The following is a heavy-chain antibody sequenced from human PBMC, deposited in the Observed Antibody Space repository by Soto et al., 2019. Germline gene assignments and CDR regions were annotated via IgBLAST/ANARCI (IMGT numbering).Heavy chain of an antibody. V-gene: IGHV1-46*01. D-gene: IGHD3-22*01. CDR1: GYTFTSYY. Sequence: ASVKVSWKASGYTFTSYYMHWVRQAPGQGLEWMGIINPSGGSTSYAQKFQGRVTMTRDTSTSTVYMELSSLRSEDTAVYYCARDVSLIVVVITGGMDVWGQGTTVTVSS. CDR2: INPSGGST. CDR3: ARDVSLIVVVITGGMDV. J-gene: IGHJ6*02.